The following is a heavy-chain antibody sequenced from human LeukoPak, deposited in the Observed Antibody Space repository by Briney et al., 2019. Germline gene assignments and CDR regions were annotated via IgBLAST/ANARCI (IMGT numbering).Heavy chain of an antibody. Sequence: PSETLSLTCTVSGGSISSGGYYWSWIRQHPGKGLEWIGYIYYSGSTYYNPSLKSRVTISVDTSKNQFSLKLSSVTAADTAVYYCTRGGLYYYDSSGCYVFDYWGQGTLVTVSS. CDR3: TRGGLYYYDSSGCYVFDY. CDR2: IYYSGST. J-gene: IGHJ4*02. D-gene: IGHD3-22*01. CDR1: GGSISSGGYY. V-gene: IGHV4-31*03.